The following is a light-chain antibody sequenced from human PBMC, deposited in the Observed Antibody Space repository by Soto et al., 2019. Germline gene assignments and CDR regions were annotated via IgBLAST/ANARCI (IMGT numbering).Light chain of an antibody. CDR3: QQSYSTPPT. V-gene: IGKV1-39*01. J-gene: IGKJ2*01. CDR1: QSIRSY. Sequence: DIQMTQSPSSLSASVGDRVTITCRASQSIRSYLNWYQQKPGKAPKLLIYAASSLQSGVPSRFSGSGSGTDFTLTISRLQPEDFATYYCQQSYSTPPTFGQGIKLEIK. CDR2: AAS.